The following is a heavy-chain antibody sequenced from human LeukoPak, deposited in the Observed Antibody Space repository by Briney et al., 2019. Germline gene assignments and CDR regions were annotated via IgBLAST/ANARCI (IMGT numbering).Heavy chain of an antibody. Sequence: GATVKVSCKASGYTFTSYGISWVRQAPGKGLEWMGGFDPEDGETIYAQKFQGRVTMTEDTSTDTAYMELSSLRSEDTAVYYCATSHGSGSPVDYWGQGTLVTVSS. CDR2: FDPEDGET. CDR1: GYTFTSYG. CDR3: ATSHGSGSPVDY. D-gene: IGHD1-26*01. V-gene: IGHV1-24*01. J-gene: IGHJ4*02.